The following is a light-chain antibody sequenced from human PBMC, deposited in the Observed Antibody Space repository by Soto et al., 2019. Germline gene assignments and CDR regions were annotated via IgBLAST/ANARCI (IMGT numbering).Light chain of an antibody. V-gene: IGKV3-15*01. CDR1: QSVGSN. Sequence: ELVMTQSPATLSLSPGERVTLSCRARQSVGSNLAWYQQKPCQAPRLLIYGAYTRATGIPARFSGSGSETEFTLTISSLQAEDSAVYFCQQYNNWPTWTFGQGTKVDIK. CDR3: QQYNNWPTWT. J-gene: IGKJ1*01. CDR2: GAY.